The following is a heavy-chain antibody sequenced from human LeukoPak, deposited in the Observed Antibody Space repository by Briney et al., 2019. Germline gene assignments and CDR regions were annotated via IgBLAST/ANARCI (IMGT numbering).Heavy chain of an antibody. J-gene: IGHJ4*02. CDR2: IDWDDDK. CDR3: ARIPTTVTAFDY. D-gene: IGHD4-17*01. CDR1: GLSLRTSGMR. V-gene: IGHV2-70*04. Sequence: SGPALVKPTQTLTLTCTFSGLSLRTSGMRVSLIRQPPGKALEWLARIDWDDDKFYSTSLKTRLTISNDTSKNQVVLTMTSMDPVDTATYYCARIPTTVTAFDYWGQGTLVTVSS.